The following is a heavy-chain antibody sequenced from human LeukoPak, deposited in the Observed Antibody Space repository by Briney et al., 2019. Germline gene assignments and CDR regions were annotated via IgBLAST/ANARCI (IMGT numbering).Heavy chain of an antibody. V-gene: IGHV3-23*01. J-gene: IGHJ4*02. CDR3: AIMFSYGSGSSFDY. CDR2: ISAGGTGT. CDR1: GFTFRSSI. D-gene: IGHD3-10*01. Sequence: GGSLRLSCGGSGFTFRSSIMNWVRQAPKTGLQGLATISAGGTGTYYADSLRGRFTISRDNSTNTLYIQMNDLRAADTAVYYCAIMFSYGSGSSFDYWGQGTLVTVSS.